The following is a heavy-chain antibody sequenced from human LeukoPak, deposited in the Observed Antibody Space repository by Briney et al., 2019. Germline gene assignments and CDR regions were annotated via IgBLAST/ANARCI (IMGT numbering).Heavy chain of an antibody. V-gene: IGHV4-38-2*02. CDR1: GYSISSGYH. J-gene: IGHJ4*02. CDR2: IYHSGSP. Sequence: KPSETLSLTCTVSGYSISSGYHWGWLRQPPGKGLEWIGNIYHSGSPYYNLSLKNRVSISVDTSKNQFSLKLTSVTAADTAVYYCARAYDPWGQGTLVTVSS. CDR3: ARAYDP. D-gene: IGHD3-22*01.